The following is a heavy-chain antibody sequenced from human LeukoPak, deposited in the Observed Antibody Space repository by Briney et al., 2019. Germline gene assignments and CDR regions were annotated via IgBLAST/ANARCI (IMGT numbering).Heavy chain of an antibody. D-gene: IGHD3-9*01. Sequence: GGSLRLSCAASGFTFSSYWMSWVRQAPGKELEWVANIKQDGSEKYYVDSVKGRFTISRDNAKNSLYLQMNSLRAEDTAVYYCARDLRDSYDILTGYYFWGPSADYWGQGTLVTVSS. CDR1: GFTFSSYW. CDR2: IKQDGSEK. V-gene: IGHV3-7*01. CDR3: ARDLRDSYDILTGYYFWGPSADY. J-gene: IGHJ4*02.